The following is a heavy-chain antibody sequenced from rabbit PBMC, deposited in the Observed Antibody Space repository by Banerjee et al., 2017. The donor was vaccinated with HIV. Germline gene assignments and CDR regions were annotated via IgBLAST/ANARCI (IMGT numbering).Heavy chain of an antibody. J-gene: IGHJ4*01. V-gene: IGHV1S40*01. CDR2: ICAGSSGST. CDR3: ARGTYGYAGYAPNL. Sequence: QSLEESGGDLVKPGASLTLTCTASGFSFSNSYYICWVRQAPGKGLEWIACICAGSSGSTYYASWAKGRFTISKASSTTVTLQMTSLTAADTATYFCARGTYGYAGYAPNLWGPGTLVTVS. D-gene: IGHD6-1*01. CDR1: GFSFSNSYY.